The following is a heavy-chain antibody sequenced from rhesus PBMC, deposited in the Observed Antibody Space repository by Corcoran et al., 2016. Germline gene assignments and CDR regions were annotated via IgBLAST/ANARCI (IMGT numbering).Heavy chain of an antibody. CDR3: ARARRGSGWYFDL. Sequence: QVQLQESGPGLVKPSETLSLTCAVSGYSISSGYGWSWIRQPPGKGLEWIGYIGGSSGSTNYNPSLKSRVTISKETSKNQVSLKLSSVTAADTAVYYCARARRGSGWYFDLWGPGTPITISS. CDR2: IGGSSGST. J-gene: IGHJ2*01. CDR1: GYSISSGYG. D-gene: IGHD6-31*01. V-gene: IGHV4-127*01.